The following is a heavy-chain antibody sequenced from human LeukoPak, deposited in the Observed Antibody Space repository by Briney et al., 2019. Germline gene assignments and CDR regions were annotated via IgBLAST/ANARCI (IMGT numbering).Heavy chain of an antibody. CDR3: AREEQQLVWPDAYYYMDV. CDR2: INPNSGGT. Sequence: ASVKVSCKASGYTFTGYYMHWVRQAPGQGLEWMGRINPNSGGTNYAQKFQGRVTMNRDTSISTAYMELSRLRSDDTAVYYCAREEQQLVWPDAYYYMDVWGKGTTVTVSS. V-gene: IGHV1-2*06. CDR1: GYTFTGYY. J-gene: IGHJ6*03. D-gene: IGHD6-13*01.